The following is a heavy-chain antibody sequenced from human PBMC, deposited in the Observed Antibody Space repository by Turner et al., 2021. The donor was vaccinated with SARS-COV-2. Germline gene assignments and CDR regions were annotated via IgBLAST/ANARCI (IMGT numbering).Heavy chain of an antibody. CDR3: ARRMDTAMDYYGMDV. D-gene: IGHD5-18*01. J-gene: IGHJ6*04. V-gene: IGHV4-39*01. CDR2: IYYREIT. Sequence: QLQLQESGPGLEKPSATPSLTCTVPVGSISSSSYYWGWIRQPPGKGLEWIGNIYYREITYYNPSLKSRVTISVDTSKNQFSLKLSAVTAADTAVYYCARRMDTAMDYYGMDVWGKGTTVTVSS. CDR1: VGSISSSSYY.